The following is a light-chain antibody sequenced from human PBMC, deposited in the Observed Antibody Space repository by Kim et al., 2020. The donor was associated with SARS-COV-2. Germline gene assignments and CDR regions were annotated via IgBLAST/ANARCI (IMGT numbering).Light chain of an antibody. CDR1: QIFSSSY. Sequence: EIVLTQSPGTLSLSPGERATLSCRASQIFSSSYLGWYQQRPGQAPRLLISGTSSRATGIPDRFSGSGSGTDFTLTISRLEPEDFAVYYCHQYGRIPGTFGQGTKVDIK. CDR2: GTS. V-gene: IGKV3-20*01. J-gene: IGKJ1*01. CDR3: HQYGRIPGT.